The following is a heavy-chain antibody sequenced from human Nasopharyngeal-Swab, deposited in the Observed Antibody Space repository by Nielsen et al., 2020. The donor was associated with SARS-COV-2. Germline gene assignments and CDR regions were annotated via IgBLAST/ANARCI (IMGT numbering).Heavy chain of an antibody. CDR3: ARGGDGGLAHFDY. CDR2: IYNSGRT. CDR1: GGSISNYY. J-gene: IGHJ4*02. V-gene: IGHV4-59*01. D-gene: IGHD2-21*01. Sequence: GSLSLSCTVSGGSISNYYWSWIRQPPGKRLEWIGYIYNSGRTTDYNPSLKSRVTISLDTSKNQFSLKLSSVTAADTAVYYCARGGDGGLAHFDYWGQGNLVTVSS.